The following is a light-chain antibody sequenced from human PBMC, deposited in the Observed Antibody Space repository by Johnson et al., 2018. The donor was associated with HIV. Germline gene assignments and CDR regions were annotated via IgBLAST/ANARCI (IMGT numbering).Light chain of an antibody. V-gene: IGLV1-51*01. Sequence: QSVLTQPPSVSAAPGQKVTISCSGSSSNIGGHYVSWYQHLPGTAPKLLIYDNNKRPSGIPDRFSGSKSGTSATLGITGLQTGDEAEYYCGTWDSSLSAYVFGTGTKVTVL. J-gene: IGLJ1*01. CDR2: DNN. CDR1: SSNIGGHY. CDR3: GTWDSSLSAYV.